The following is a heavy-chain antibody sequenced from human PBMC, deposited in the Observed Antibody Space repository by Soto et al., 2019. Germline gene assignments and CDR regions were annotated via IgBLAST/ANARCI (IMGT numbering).Heavy chain of an antibody. CDR1: GFTFSSYW. CDR3: ARAPYYGSETGAPSPLY. V-gene: IGHV3-7*04. CDR2: IKQDGSEK. Sequence: EVQLVESGGALVQPGGSLRLSCAASGFTFSSYWMSWVRQAPGKGLEWVAKIKQDGSEKYYVDSVRGRFTTSRDNAKNSLYLQMNSLRADDTAVYYCARAPYYGSETGAPSPLYWGQGTLVSVSS. J-gene: IGHJ4*02. D-gene: IGHD3-10*01.